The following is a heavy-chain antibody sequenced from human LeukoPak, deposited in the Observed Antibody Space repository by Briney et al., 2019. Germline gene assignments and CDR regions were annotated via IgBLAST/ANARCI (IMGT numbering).Heavy chain of an antibody. D-gene: IGHD2-15*01. CDR3: AKVSRWLDAFDI. Sequence: GGSLRLSCAASGFTFSSYAMSWVRQAPGKGLEWVSAISGSGGSTYYADSVKGRFTISRDNSKNALYLQMNSLRAEDTAVYYCAKVSRWLDAFDIWGQGTMVTVSS. CDR2: ISGSGGST. V-gene: IGHV3-23*01. CDR1: GFTFSSYA. J-gene: IGHJ3*02.